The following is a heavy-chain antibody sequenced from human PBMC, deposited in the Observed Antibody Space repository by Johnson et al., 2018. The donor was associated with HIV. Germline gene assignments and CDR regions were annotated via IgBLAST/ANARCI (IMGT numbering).Heavy chain of an antibody. J-gene: IGHJ3*02. CDR3: ARDPHYYDSNDAFDI. CDR2: ISYYVRNK. V-gene: IGHV3-30-3*01. Sequence: QVQLVESGGGLVKPGGSLRLSCAASGFIFSNAWMSWVRQAPGKGLEWVAVISYYVRNKYYADSVKGRFTISRDNSKNTLYLQMNSLRAEDTAVYYCARDPHYYDSNDAFDIWGQGTMVTVSS. CDR1: GFIFSNAW. D-gene: IGHD3-22*01.